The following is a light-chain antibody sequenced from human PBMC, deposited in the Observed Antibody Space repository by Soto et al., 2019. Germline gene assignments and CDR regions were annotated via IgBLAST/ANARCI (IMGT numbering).Light chain of an antibody. Sequence: DIQMTQSPSTLSASVGDSVTITCRASQSISPWLAWYQQKPGKAPTLLIYKASSLEGGVPSRFSGSGSGTDFNITISILQPDYCATYYFQHDNTCPLTFGGGTMVEIK. CDR2: KAS. V-gene: IGKV1-5*03. J-gene: IGKJ4*01. CDR1: QSISPW. CDR3: QHDNTCPLT.